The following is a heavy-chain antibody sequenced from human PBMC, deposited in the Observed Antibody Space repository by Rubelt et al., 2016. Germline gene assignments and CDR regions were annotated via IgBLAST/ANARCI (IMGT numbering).Heavy chain of an antibody. Sequence: GGSLRLSCAVSGFSFSSYAMHWVRQAPGQGLEYVSGISSNGGSTYHADSVKGRFTISRDNSKNTLYLQMGSLRAEDMAVYYCAREYCTNGVCYFYFDYWGQGTLVTVSS. D-gene: IGHD2-8*01. J-gene: IGHJ4*02. V-gene: IGHV3-64*02. CDR2: ISSNGGST. CDR1: GFSFSSYA. CDR3: AREYCTNGVCYFYFDY.